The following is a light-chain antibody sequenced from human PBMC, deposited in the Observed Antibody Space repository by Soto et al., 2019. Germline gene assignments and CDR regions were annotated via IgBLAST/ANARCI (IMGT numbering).Light chain of an antibody. CDR3: ILVYSGGVV. V-gene: IGLV7-46*01. CDR2: DTS. Sequence: QAVVTQEPSLTVSPGGTVTLTCGSSTGAVTSGHYPYWFQQKPGQAPRTLIYDTSNKHSWTPARFSGSLLGGKAALTLSGAQPEDEAEYYCILVYSGGVVFGGGTQLPS. J-gene: IGLJ2*01. CDR1: TGAVTSGHY.